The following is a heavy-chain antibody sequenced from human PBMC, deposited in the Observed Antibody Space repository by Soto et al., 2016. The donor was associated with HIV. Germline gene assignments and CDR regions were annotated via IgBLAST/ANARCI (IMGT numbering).Heavy chain of an antibody. J-gene: IGHJ4*02. CDR1: GFTFSSYS. CDR2: ITSSSNYI. Sequence: EVQLVESGGGLVKPGGSLRLSCAASGFTFSSYSMNWVRQAPGKGLEWVSSITSSSNYIYYADSVKGRFTISRDNAKKSLYLQMNSLRVDDTAVYYCAREKGQQLPLDYWGQGNPGPPSP. D-gene: IGHD6-13*01. V-gene: IGHV3-21*01. CDR3: AREKGQQLPLDY.